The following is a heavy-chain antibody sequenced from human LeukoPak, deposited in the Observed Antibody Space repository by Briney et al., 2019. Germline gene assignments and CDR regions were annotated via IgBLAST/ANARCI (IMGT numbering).Heavy chain of an antibody. CDR1: GGSISSSSYY. D-gene: IGHD3-22*01. CDR2: IYYSGST. CDR3: ARQRFRGYYDSSGSRANGFDP. Sequence: SETLSLTCTVSGGSISSSSYYWGWIRQPPGKGLEWIGGIYYSGSTYYNPSLKSRVTISVDTSKNQFSLKLSSVTAADTAVYYCARQRFRGYYDSSGSRANGFDPWGQGTLVTVPS. J-gene: IGHJ5*02. V-gene: IGHV4-39*01.